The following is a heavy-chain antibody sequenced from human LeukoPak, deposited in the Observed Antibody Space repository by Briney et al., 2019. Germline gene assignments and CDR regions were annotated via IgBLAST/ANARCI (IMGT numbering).Heavy chain of an antibody. CDR1: GGSITSYY. CDR2: VSDGGRT. Sequence: SETLSLTCSVSGGSITSYYWSWIRQPPGKGLEWIGHVSDGGRTNYSPSLRSRVSISVDTSKNQFSLKLNSVTAADTAVYYCARVYSGYDYGVGWFDPWGQGTLVTVSS. J-gene: IGHJ5*02. V-gene: IGHV4-59*01. D-gene: IGHD5-12*01. CDR3: ARVYSGYDYGVGWFDP.